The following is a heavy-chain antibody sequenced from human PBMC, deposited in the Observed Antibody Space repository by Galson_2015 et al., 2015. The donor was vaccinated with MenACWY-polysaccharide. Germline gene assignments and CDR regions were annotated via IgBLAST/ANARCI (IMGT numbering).Heavy chain of an antibody. V-gene: IGHV5-51*03. D-gene: IGHD4-17*01. CDR1: GYSFTSNW. Sequence: QSGAEVKKPGESLKISCKGSGYSFTSNWIGWVRQMPGKGLEWMGIIYPADSDTRYSPSFQGQVTISADQSISTASLQWSSLRASDTAVYYCARLSATGTVTFDYWGQGTLVTVSS. CDR2: IYPADSDT. CDR3: ARLSATGTVTFDY. J-gene: IGHJ4*02.